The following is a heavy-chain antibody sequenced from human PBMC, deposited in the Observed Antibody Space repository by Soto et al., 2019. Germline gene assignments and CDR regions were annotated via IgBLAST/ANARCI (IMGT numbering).Heavy chain of an antibody. CDR3: AKAVSRVPAAMITMVRGPPGDY. J-gene: IGHJ4*02. CDR2: ISYDGSNK. V-gene: IGHV3-30*18. D-gene: IGHD3-10*01. CDR1: GFTFSSYG. Sequence: QVQLVESGGGVVQPGRSLRLSCAASGFTFSSYGMHWVRQAPGKGLEWVAVISYDGSNKYYADSVKGRFTISRDNSKNTLYLQMNSLRAEDTAVYYCAKAVSRVPAAMITMVRGPPGDYWGQGTLVTVSS.